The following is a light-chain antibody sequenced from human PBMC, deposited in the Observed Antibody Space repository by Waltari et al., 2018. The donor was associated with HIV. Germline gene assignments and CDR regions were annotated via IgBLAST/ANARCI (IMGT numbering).Light chain of an antibody. CDR3: MEAIQTPS. CDR1: QSLLSGNGHTY. J-gene: IGKJ3*01. Sequence: DIVMTQSPLSLSVTPGEPASISCKPTQSLLSGNGHTYLNWYLQKPGQSPQLLMSYGSNRASGVPDRFSGRGSGTDFTLKISRVEAEDVGVYYCMEAIQTPSFGPGTKLDIK. CDR2: YGS. V-gene: IGKV2-28*01.